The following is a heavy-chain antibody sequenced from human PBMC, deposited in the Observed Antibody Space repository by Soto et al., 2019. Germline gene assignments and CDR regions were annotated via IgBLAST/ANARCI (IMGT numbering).Heavy chain of an antibody. Sequence: QVQLVQSGAEVKKPGASVKVSCKASGYTFTSYGISWVRQAPGQGLEWMGWISAYNGNTNYAQKLQGRVTMTTDTSTSTAYMELRRLRSDDTAVYYCARVDGSGSYSYSYGMDVWGQGTTVTVSS. CDR2: ISAYNGNT. D-gene: IGHD3-10*01. CDR3: ARVDGSGSYSYSYGMDV. CDR1: GYTFTSYG. V-gene: IGHV1-18*01. J-gene: IGHJ6*02.